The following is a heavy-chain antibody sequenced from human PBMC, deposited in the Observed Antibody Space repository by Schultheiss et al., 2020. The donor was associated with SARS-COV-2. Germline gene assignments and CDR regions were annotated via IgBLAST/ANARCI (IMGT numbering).Heavy chain of an antibody. Sequence: GGSLRLSCVASGFTFPDAWMSWVRQAPGKGLEWVGRIKSETDGGTTDYAAPVKGRFTISRDDSKNTLYLQMNSLKTEDTAVYYCTTAVGRPGYYGMDVWGQGTTVTVSS. J-gene: IGHJ6*02. D-gene: IGHD6-6*01. V-gene: IGHV3-15*01. CDR3: TTAVGRPGYYGMDV. CDR2: IKSETDGGTT. CDR1: GFTFPDAW.